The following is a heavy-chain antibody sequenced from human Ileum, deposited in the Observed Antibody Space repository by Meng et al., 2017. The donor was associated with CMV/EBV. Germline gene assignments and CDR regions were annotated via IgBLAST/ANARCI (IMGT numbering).Heavy chain of an antibody. CDR1: GWSFRNYV. CDR3: SRGADAYKSGES. CDR2: IHPSGGT. Sequence: VQLQPWCAGLFRFSDPLALTGGVYGWSFRNYVWSWIRQSPGQGLEWIGEIHPSGGTYYNPSLNSRVPMSVDTSKNQFSLNPRSVTATDTAVYYCSRGADAYKSGESWGQGTLVTVSS. J-gene: IGHJ5*02. D-gene: IGHD5-24*01. V-gene: IGHV4-34*01.